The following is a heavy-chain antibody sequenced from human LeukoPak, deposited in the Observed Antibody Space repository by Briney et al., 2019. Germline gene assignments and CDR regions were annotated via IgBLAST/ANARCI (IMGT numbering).Heavy chain of an antibody. CDR3: AKDIGYAAAGTYIDY. J-gene: IGHJ4*02. V-gene: IGHV3-9*01. D-gene: IGHD6-13*01. CDR1: GFTFDDYA. Sequence: PGGSLRLSCAASGFTFDDYAMHWVRQAPGKGLEWVSGISWNSGSIGYADSVKGRFTISRDNAKNSLYLQMNSLRAEDTALYYCAKDIGYAAAGTYIDYWGQGTLVTVSS. CDR2: ISWNSGSI.